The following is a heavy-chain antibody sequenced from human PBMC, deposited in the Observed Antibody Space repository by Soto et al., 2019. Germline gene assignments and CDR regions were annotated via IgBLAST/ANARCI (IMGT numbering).Heavy chain of an antibody. J-gene: IGHJ5*02. V-gene: IGHV1-18*01. CDR2: ISAYNGNT. Sequence: ASVKVSCKASGYTFTSYGISWVRQAPGQGLEWMGWISAYNGNTNYAQKLQGRVTMTRNTSISTAYMELSSLRSEDTAVYYCARRQRRYCTNGVCYTNNWFDPWGQGTLVTVSS. CDR3: ARRQRRYCTNGVCYTNNWFDP. D-gene: IGHD2-8*01. CDR1: GYTFTSYG.